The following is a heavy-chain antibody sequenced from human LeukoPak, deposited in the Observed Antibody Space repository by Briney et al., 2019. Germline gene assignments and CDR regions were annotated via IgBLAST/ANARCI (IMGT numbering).Heavy chain of an antibody. CDR1: GFTFSNSW. J-gene: IGHJ5*02. CDR3: ARDES. Sequence: GGSLRLSCAASGFTFSNSWMSWVRQAPGKGLEWVANIKEDGSEKYYVDSVEGRFTISRDNAKNSLCLQMNSLGAEDTAVYYCARDESWGQGTLVTVSS. CDR2: IKEDGSEK. V-gene: IGHV3-7*03.